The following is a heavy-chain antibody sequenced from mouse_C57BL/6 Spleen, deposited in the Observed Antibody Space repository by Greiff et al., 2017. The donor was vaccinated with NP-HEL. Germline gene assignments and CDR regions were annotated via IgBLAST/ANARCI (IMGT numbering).Heavy chain of an antibody. J-gene: IGHJ3*01. V-gene: IGHV5-17*01. Sequence: EVQLVESGGGLVKPGGSLKLSCAASGFTFSDYGMHWVRQAPEKGLEWVAYISSGSSTIYYADTVKGRFTISRDNAKNTLFLQMTRLRSEDTAMYYCARDPLDYGRSWFAYWGQGTLVTVSA. CDR3: ARDPLDYGRSWFAY. CDR2: ISSGSSTI. CDR1: GFTFSDYG. D-gene: IGHD1-1*01.